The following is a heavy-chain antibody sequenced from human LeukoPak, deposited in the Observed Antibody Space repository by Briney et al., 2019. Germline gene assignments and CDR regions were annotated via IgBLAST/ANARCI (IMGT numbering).Heavy chain of an antibody. CDR2: INSDGSST. V-gene: IGHV3-74*01. CDR3: ARDPFAPLRI. D-gene: IGHD3-16*01. J-gene: IGHJ3*02. Sequence: GGSLRLSCTASGFTFSSYWMHWVRQAPGKGLGWVSRINSDGSSTSYADSVKGRFTISRDNAKNTLYLQMNSLRAEDTAVYYCARDPFAPLRIWGQGTMVTVSS. CDR1: GFTFSSYW.